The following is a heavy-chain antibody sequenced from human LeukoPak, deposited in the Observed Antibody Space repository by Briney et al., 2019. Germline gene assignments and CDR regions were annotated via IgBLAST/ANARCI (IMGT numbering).Heavy chain of an antibody. CDR1: GASLSSSVYY. CDR3: ARHFIAASGSNWYLDL. V-gene: IGHV4-39*01. CDR2: ISDSGST. Sequence: SETLSLTCTVSGASLSSSVYYWGWIRQPPGKGLEWTGSISDSGSTYYNTSLKSRLTISVDTSKRQFSLKLSSVTAADTALYYCARHFIAASGSNWYLDLWGRGTRVTV. J-gene: IGHJ2*01. D-gene: IGHD6-13*01.